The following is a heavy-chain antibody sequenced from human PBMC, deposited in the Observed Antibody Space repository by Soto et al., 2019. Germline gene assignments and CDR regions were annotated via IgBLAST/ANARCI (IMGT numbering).Heavy chain of an antibody. CDR3: ARGDKADSSGYLNWFDP. D-gene: IGHD3-22*01. Sequence: SETLSLTCTVSGGSISSGGYYWSWILQHPGKGLEWIGYIYYSGSTHYNPSLKSRVTISVDTSKNQLSLKLRSVTAADTAVYYCARGDKADSSGYLNWFDPWGQGTMVT. J-gene: IGHJ5*02. CDR1: GGSISSGGYY. CDR2: IYYSGST. V-gene: IGHV4-31*03.